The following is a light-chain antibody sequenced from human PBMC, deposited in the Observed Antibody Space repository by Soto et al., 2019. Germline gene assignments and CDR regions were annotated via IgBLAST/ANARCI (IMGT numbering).Light chain of an antibody. Sequence: QTVVTQPPSVSGAPGQRVTISCTGSSSNIGAGYDVHWYQQLPGTAPKLLIYGNNNRPSGVPDRFSGSKSGTSASLAITGLLPEDEADYYCQSHDTSLSGSRVFGTGTKLTVL. CDR3: QSHDTSLSGSRV. CDR1: SSNIGAGYD. V-gene: IGLV1-40*01. CDR2: GNN. J-gene: IGLJ1*01.